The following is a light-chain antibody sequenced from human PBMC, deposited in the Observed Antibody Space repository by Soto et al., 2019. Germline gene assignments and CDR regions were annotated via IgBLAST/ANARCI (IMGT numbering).Light chain of an antibody. CDR1: QSISTY. V-gene: IGKV1-39*01. CDR2: AAS. J-gene: IGKJ2*01. Sequence: DIQMTQSPSSLSASVGDRVTITCRASQSISTYLNWYQQKPGKAPKLLIYAASSLQGGVPSRFSGSGSGTDFTLTISSLQPADFATYYCQQSHSSPYTFGQGTKLDIK. CDR3: QQSHSSPYT.